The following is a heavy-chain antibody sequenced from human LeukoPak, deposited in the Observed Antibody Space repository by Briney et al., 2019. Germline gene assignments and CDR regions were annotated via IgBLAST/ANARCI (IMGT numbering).Heavy chain of an antibody. V-gene: IGHV3-30*19. CDR3: ASEGGPLGAFDI. Sequence: PGGSLRLSCAASGFTFSSYGMHWVRQAPGKGLEWVAVISYDGSNKYYADSVKGRFTISRDNSKNTPYLQMNSLRAEDTAVYYCASEGGPLGAFDIWGQGTMVTVSS. CDR2: ISYDGSNK. J-gene: IGHJ3*02. D-gene: IGHD3-16*01. CDR1: GFTFSSYG.